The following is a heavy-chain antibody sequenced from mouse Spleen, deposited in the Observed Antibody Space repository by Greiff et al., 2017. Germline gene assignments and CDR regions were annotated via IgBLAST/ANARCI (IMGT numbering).Heavy chain of an antibody. CDR2: IYPGDGDT. Sequence: VKLMESGAELARPGASVKLSCKASGYTFTSYWMQWVKQRPGQGLEWIGAIYPGDGDTRYTQKFKGKATLTADKSSSTAYMQLSSLASEDSAVYYCAREDGYYGAMDYWGQGTSVTVSS. CDR3: AREDGYYGAMDY. V-gene: IGHV1-87*01. J-gene: IGHJ4*01. CDR1: GYTFTSYW. D-gene: IGHD2-3*01.